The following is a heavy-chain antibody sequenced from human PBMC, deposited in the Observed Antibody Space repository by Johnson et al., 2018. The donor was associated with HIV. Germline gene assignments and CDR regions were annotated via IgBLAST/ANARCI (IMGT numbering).Heavy chain of an antibody. CDR1: GFTFSNAW. CDR2: IKSRTDSGTT. V-gene: IGHV3-15*01. Sequence: VQLVESGGGLVKPGGSLRLSCAASGFTFSNAWMIWVRQAPGKGLEWVGRIKSRTDSGTTDYGAPVKGRFSISRDDSKNTLYLQMNNLKTEDTAVYYCTTEKNYYDSSGQGGGLDIWGQGTMVTVSS. CDR3: TTEKNYYDSSGQGGGLDI. J-gene: IGHJ3*02. D-gene: IGHD3-22*01.